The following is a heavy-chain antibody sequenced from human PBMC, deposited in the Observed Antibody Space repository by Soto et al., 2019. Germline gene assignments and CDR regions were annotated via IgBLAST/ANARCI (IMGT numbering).Heavy chain of an antibody. V-gene: IGHV3-11*01. CDR2: ISHRGDTI. J-gene: IGHJ4*02. Sequence: QVRLVESGGGLVKPGGSLRLSCAASGFSFSDYYMTWIRQTPGKGLEWISYISHRGDTIYYADSVQGRFNISRDNARNYLHLQMDSLGAEDTAVYYCVSGSQVEYWGQGTLVTVSS. D-gene: IGHD3-10*01. CDR3: VSGSQVEY. CDR1: GFSFSDYY.